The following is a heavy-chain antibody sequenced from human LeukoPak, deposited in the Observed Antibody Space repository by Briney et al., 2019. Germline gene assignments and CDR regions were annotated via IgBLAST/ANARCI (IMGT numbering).Heavy chain of an antibody. V-gene: IGHV3-30*18. J-gene: IGHJ5*01. CDR2: ISYDGSNK. D-gene: IGHD2-15*01. CDR1: GFTFSSYG. CDR3: AKDGRGYCGADS. Sequence: PGGSLRLSCAASGFTFSSYGMHWVRQAPGKGLEWVAVISYDGSNKYYADSVKGRFTISRDNSKNTLYLQMNSLRAEDTAVYYCAKDGRGYCGADSWGQGTLVTVSS.